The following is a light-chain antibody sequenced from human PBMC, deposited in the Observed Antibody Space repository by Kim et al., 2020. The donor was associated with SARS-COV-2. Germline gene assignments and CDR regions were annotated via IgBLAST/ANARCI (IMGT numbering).Light chain of an antibody. CDR1: QSVSTS. Sequence: EIVMTQSPATLSVSPGETATLSCRASQSVSTSLAWYQQKLGQAPRLLIFGASTRATGIPARFSGSGSGAEFTLTISSLQSEDFSIYFCQQYNDWPLTFGGGTKVEIK. V-gene: IGKV3-15*01. CDR2: GAS. J-gene: IGKJ4*01. CDR3: QQYNDWPLT.